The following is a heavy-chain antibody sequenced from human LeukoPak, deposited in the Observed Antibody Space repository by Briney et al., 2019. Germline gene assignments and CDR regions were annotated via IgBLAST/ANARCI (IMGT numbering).Heavy chain of an antibody. CDR1: SFTSYW. Sequence: SFTSYWIGWVRQMPGKGLEWIGSIYYSGSTYYNPSLKSRVTISVDASKNQFSLKLSSVTAADTAVYYCAREYCSSTSCYTGYYYYYMDVWGKGTTVTVSS. CDR3: AREYCSSTSCYTGYYYYYMDV. D-gene: IGHD2-2*02. CDR2: IYYSGST. J-gene: IGHJ6*03. V-gene: IGHV4-39*01.